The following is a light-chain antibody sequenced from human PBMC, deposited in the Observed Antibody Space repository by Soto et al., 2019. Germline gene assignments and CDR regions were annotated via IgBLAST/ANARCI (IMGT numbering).Light chain of an antibody. CDR1: RSDVGAYNY. Sequence: QSALTQPPSASGSPGQSVTISCTGTRSDVGAYNYVSWYQQHPGKAPKLIIYEVTKRPSGVPDRFSGSKSGNTASLTVSGPQAGDEADYYCSSYAGTSMVFGGGTKLTVL. CDR3: SSYAGTSMV. CDR2: EVT. J-gene: IGLJ2*01. V-gene: IGLV2-8*01.